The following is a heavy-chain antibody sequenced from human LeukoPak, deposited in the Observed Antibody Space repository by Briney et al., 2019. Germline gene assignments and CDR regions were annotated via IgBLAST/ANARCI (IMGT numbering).Heavy chain of an antibody. CDR3: ARGGTSSSWDPFDY. CDR1: GGSISSYY. Sequence: SETLSLTCTVSGGSISSYYWSWIRQPPGKGLEWIGYIYYSGSTNYNPSLKSRVTISVDTSKNQFSLKLSSVTAADTAVYYCARGGTSSSWDPFDYWGQGTLVTVSS. J-gene: IGHJ4*02. D-gene: IGHD6-13*01. CDR2: IYYSGST. V-gene: IGHV4-59*01.